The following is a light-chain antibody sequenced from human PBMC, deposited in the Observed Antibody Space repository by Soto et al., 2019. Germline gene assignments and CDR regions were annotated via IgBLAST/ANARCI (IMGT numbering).Light chain of an antibody. J-gene: IGKJ5*01. CDR3: DQRSNWPPVIT. V-gene: IGKV3-11*01. CDR2: DVS. CDR1: QSFSSY. Sequence: EIVLTQSPATLSLSPGERVTLSCRASQSFSSYLDWYQQKPGQAPRLLIYDVSKRATGIPARFSGRGSGTEFTLTISSLEPEDFAVYYCDQRSNWPPVITFGQGTRLEIK.